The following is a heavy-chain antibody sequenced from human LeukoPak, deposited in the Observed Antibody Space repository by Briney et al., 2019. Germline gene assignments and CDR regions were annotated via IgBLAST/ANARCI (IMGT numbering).Heavy chain of an antibody. V-gene: IGHV4-30-4*01. Sequence: SETLSLTCTVSGGSIRSSYYYWSWIRQPPGKGLEWIGYIYYSGSTYYNPSLKSQVTISVDTSKNQFSLKLSSVTAADTAVYYCARERHSSGYYDPWGQGTMVTVSS. CDR2: IYYSGST. CDR3: ARERHSSGYYDP. CDR1: GGSIRSSYYY. J-gene: IGHJ3*01. D-gene: IGHD3-22*01.